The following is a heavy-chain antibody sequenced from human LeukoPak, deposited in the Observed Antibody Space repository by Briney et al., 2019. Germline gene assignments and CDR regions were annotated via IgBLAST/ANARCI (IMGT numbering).Heavy chain of an antibody. V-gene: IGHV3-30*02. CDR3: AREKAYAFDI. J-gene: IGHJ3*02. CDR1: GFTFSSYG. Sequence: PGGSLRLSCAASGFTFSSYGMHWVRQAPGKGLEWVAFIRYDGSNKYYADSVKGRFTISRDNSKNTLYLQMNSLRAEDTAVYYCAREKAYAFDIWGQGTMVTVSS. CDR2: IRYDGSNK.